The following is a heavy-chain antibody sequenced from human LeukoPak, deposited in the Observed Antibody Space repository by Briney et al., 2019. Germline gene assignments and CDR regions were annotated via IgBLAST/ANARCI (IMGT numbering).Heavy chain of an antibody. Sequence: GGSLRLSCAASGFTLSDHYMDWVRQPPGRGLEWVGRIRNKAYSDTTEYAASAKDRFTISRDGSKNSLYLQMNSLKTEDTAVYYCARGTVGATSYYYDFYYLDVWGKGTTVTVSS. D-gene: IGHD1-26*01. J-gene: IGHJ6*03. CDR2: IRNKAYSDTT. CDR1: GFTLSDHY. V-gene: IGHV3-72*01. CDR3: ARGTVGATSYYYDFYYLDV.